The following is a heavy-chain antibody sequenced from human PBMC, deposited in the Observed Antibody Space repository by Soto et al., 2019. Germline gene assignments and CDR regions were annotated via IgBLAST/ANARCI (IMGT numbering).Heavy chain of an antibody. D-gene: IGHD6-6*01. CDR1: GFTFSNAW. CDR2: IRSKTDGGTT. V-gene: IGHV3-15*07. J-gene: IGHJ6*03. Sequence: GESLKISCAASGFTFSNAWMNWVRQAPGKGLEWVGRIRSKTDGGTTDYAAPVKGRFTISRDDSKNTLYLQMNSLRAEDTAVYYCAKSVPDYYYYYMDVWGKGTTVTVSS. CDR3: AKSVPDYYYYYMDV.